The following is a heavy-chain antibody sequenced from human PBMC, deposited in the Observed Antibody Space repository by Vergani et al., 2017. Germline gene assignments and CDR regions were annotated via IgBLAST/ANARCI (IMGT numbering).Heavy chain of an antibody. V-gene: IGHV4-61*02. CDR3: ARDSWTSELRGVYWFDT. CDR1: GGSITSGRFY. CDR2: IHSSGTT. Sequence: QVQLHESGPGLVKPSQTLSLTCTVSGGSITSGRFYWGWIRQPAGKGLEWIGRIHSSGTTNYNPSLKSRVTLSVDTSKNQLSLRMTTVTAADTAVYYCARDSWTSELRGVYWFDTWGQGTLVSVSS. J-gene: IGHJ5*02. D-gene: IGHD3-10*01.